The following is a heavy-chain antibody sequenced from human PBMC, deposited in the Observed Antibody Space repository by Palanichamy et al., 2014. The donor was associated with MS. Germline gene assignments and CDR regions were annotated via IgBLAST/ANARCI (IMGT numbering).Heavy chain of an antibody. CDR1: GFSFNSYA. V-gene: IGHV3-23*01. CDR2: ITTSGSRT. J-gene: IGHJ4*02. D-gene: IGHD2-2*01. CDR3: AKASGTAVMTDFGF. Sequence: EVQILQSGGGLVQPGRSLRLSCAASGFSFNSYAMGWVRQAPGRGLQWVSSITTSGSRTYFADFVRGRFTVSRDNSNYTLYLQMDNLRADDTALYHCAKASGTAVMTDFGFWGQGTLVSVSS.